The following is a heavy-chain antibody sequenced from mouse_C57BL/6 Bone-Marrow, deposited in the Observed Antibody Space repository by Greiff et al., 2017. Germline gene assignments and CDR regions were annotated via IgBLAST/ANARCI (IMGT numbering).Heavy chain of an antibody. CDR2: IRLKSDNYAT. V-gene: IGHV6-3*01. CDR1: GFTFSNYW. CDR3: TATTVPYYFDY. Sequence: EVKLVESGGGLVQPGGSMKLSCVASGFTFSNYWMNWVRQSPEKGLEWVAQIRLKSDNYATHYAESVKGRFTISRDDSKSSVYLQMNNLRAEDTGIYYCTATTVPYYFDYWGQGTTLTVSS. J-gene: IGHJ2*01. D-gene: IGHD1-1*01.